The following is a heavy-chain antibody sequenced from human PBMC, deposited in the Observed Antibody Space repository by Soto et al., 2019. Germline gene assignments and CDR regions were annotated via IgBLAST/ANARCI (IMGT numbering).Heavy chain of an antibody. D-gene: IGHD1-7*01. Sequence: PSETLSLTCRFSVAYIIDFSWRWIRQPAGKGLEWIGRITINGNTQKNPSFKSRVTMSIDTSRNHFSLNLQSATAADTALYYCARETGENWTYEAHWGPGTLVTVSS. J-gene: IGHJ1*01. CDR1: VAYIIDFS. V-gene: IGHV4-4*07. CDR2: ITINGNT. CDR3: ARETGENWTYEAH.